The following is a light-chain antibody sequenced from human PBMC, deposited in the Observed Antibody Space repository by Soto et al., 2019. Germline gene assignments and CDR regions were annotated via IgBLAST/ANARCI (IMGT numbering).Light chain of an antibody. CDR3: SSYTTSSTQV. Sequence: QSALTQPASVSGSPGQSITISCTGNSSDVGGYDYVSWYQQQPGKAPKLMIYDVINRPSGVSNRFSGSKSGNTASLTISGLQPEDEADYYCSSYTTSSTQVFGTGTKVTVL. V-gene: IGLV2-14*03. CDR1: SSDVGGYDY. CDR2: DVI. J-gene: IGLJ1*01.